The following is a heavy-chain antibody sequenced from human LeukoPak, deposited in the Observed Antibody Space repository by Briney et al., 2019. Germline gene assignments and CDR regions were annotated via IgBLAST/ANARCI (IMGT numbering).Heavy chain of an antibody. D-gene: IGHD3-10*01. CDR2: IKQDGSEK. Sequence: GGSLRLSCVASGFTFSSRDWMTWVRQAPGKGLEWVANIKQDGSEKNYVDSVKGRFTISRDNAKNSLYLQMNSLRAEDTAVYYCARPHYYDSGVLVAWGQGTLVTVSS. V-gene: IGHV3-7*01. CDR1: GFTFSSRDW. J-gene: IGHJ4*02. CDR3: ARPHYYDSGVLVA.